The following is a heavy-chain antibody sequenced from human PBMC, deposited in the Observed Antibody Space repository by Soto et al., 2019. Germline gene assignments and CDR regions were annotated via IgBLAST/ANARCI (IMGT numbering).Heavy chain of an antibody. CDR1: GFTFSSYA. Sequence: GGSLRLSCAASGFTFSSYAMSWVRQAPGKGLEWVSAISGSGGSTYYADSVKGRFTISRDNSKNTLYLQMNSLRAEDTAVYYCAKVPWSGYYINYYGMDGWGQATTVTVSS. D-gene: IGHD3-3*01. J-gene: IGHJ6*02. V-gene: IGHV3-23*01. CDR3: AKVPWSGYYINYYGMDG. CDR2: ISGSGGST.